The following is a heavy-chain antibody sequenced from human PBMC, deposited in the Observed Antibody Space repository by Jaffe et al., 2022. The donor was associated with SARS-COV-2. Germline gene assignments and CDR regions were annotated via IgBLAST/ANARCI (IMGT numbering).Heavy chain of an antibody. Sequence: EVQLVESGGVVVQPGGSLRLSCAASGFTFDDYAMHWVRQAPGKGLEWVSLISWDGGSTYYADSVKGRFTISRDNSKNSLYLQMNSLRAEDTALYYCAKDSGVAAAGTGWDYFDYWGQGTLVTVSS. CDR1: GFTFDDYA. J-gene: IGHJ4*02. D-gene: IGHD6-13*01. V-gene: IGHV3-43D*03. CDR3: AKDSGVAAAGTGWDYFDY. CDR2: ISWDGGST.